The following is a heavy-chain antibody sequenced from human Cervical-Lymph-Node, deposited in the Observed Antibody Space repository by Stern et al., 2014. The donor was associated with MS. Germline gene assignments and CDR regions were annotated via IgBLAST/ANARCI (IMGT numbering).Heavy chain of an antibody. V-gene: IGHV5-51*01. CDR3: ARQRYFDY. CDR2: SFPGGSDI. J-gene: IGHJ4*02. Sequence: EVQLVESGPEVKRPGESLKISCQASGYTFTSYWIGWVRQMPGKGRGWIANSFPGGSDIRYSPSFQGQVTISADKSSSTAYLQWNNLKASDTAIYYCARQRYFDYWGQGTLVTVSS. CDR1: GYTFTSYW.